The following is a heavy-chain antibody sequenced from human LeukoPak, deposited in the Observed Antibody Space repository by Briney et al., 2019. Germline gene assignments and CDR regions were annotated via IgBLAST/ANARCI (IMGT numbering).Heavy chain of an antibody. Sequence: GRSLRLSCAASGFTFDDYAMHWVRQAPGKGLEWVSGISWNSGSIGYAGSVKGRFTISRDNAKNSLYLQMNSLRAEDTALYYCAKGTRQFHSSGWYAEFDYWGQGTLVTVSS. D-gene: IGHD6-19*01. V-gene: IGHV3-9*01. CDR1: GFTFDDYA. CDR3: AKGTRQFHSSGWYAEFDY. J-gene: IGHJ4*02. CDR2: ISWNSGSI.